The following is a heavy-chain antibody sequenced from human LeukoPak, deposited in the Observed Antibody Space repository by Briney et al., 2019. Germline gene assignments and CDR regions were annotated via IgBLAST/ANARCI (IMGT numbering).Heavy chain of an antibody. J-gene: IGHJ3*02. CDR3: AKAQDQTYYYDSSGSLALDAFDI. V-gene: IGHV3-23*01. Sequence: GGSLRLSCAASGFTFSSYGMSWVRQAPGKGLEWVSAISGSGGSTYYADSVKGRFTISRDNSKNTLYLQMNSLRAEDTAVYYCAKAQDQTYYYDSSGSLALDAFDIWGQGTMVTVPS. CDR1: GFTFSSYG. CDR2: ISGSGGST. D-gene: IGHD3-22*01.